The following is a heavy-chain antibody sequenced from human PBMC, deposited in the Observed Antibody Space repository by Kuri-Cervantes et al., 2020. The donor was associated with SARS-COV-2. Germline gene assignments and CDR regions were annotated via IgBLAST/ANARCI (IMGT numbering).Heavy chain of an antibody. Sequence: GSLRLSCAASGFTFSSYSMNWVRQAPGKGLEWVSSISSSSSYIYYADSVKGRFTISRDNAKNSLYLQMSSLRSEDTAVYYCARGPYCGGDCYFTDYWGQGTLVTVSS. CDR2: ISSSSSYI. D-gene: IGHD2-21*01. V-gene: IGHV3-21*04. J-gene: IGHJ4*02. CDR1: GFTFSSYS. CDR3: ARGPYCGGDCYFTDY.